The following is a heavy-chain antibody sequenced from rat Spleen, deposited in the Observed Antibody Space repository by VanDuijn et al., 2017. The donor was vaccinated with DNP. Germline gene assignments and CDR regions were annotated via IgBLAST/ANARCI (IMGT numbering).Heavy chain of an antibody. CDR1: GFTFSNFG. CDR3: ARRDYPVPAY. D-gene: IGHD1-4*01. Sequence: EVQLVESGGGLMQPGRSLKLSCAASGFTFSNFGMAWVRQAPTKGLEWVASISNSGASTYYRDSGQGRFTISRDNAKSSLYLQMNSLKSEDTATYYCARRDYPVPAYWGQGTLVTVSS. J-gene: IGHJ3*01. V-gene: IGHV5S13*01. CDR2: ISNSGAST.